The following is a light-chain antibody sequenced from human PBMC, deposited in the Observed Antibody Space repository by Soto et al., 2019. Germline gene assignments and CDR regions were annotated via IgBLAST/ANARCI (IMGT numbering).Light chain of an antibody. J-gene: IGKJ4*01. CDR1: QSVSSNY. CDR3: QQYAASPLT. V-gene: IGKV3-20*01. CDR2: RAS. Sequence: EIVLTQSSGTLSLSPGERVTLSCRASQSVSSNYLAWYQQKSGQAPRLLIYRASTRATGIPDRFSGSGSGTDFSLIISRPEPEDSAVYYWQQYAASPLTFGGGTKLEIK.